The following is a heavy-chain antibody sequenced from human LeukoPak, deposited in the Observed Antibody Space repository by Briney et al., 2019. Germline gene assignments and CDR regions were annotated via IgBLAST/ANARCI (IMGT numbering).Heavy chain of an antibody. Sequence: GGSLRLSCAASGFTFNTYSMNWVRQAPGKGLEWLSYVKSGNYDIQYADSVTGRFTVSRDSATNSLYLQMNDLKPEDTAVYYCARDRGTVALDYWGQGTLVTVSS. V-gene: IGHV3-48*01. CDR1: GFTFNTYS. J-gene: IGHJ4*02. D-gene: IGHD4-23*01. CDR3: ARDRGTVALDY. CDR2: VKSGNYDI.